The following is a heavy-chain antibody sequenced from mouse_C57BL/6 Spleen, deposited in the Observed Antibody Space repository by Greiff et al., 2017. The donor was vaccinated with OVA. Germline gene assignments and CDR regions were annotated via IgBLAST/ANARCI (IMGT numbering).Heavy chain of an antibody. J-gene: IGHJ3*01. Sequence: EVQLQQSGPELVKPGASVKISCKASGYTFTDYYMNWVKQSHGKSLEWIGDINPNNGGTSYNQKFKGKATLTVDKSSSTAYMELRSLTSEDSAVYYCARSHYYGSGFAYWGQGTLVTVAA. CDR3: ARSHYYGSGFAY. V-gene: IGHV1-26*01. D-gene: IGHD1-1*01. CDR2: INPNNGGT. CDR1: GYTFTDYY.